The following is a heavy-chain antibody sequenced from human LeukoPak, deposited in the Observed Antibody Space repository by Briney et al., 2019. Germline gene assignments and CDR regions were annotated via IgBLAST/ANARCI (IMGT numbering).Heavy chain of an antibody. CDR1: GFTFNTYS. D-gene: IGHD3-9*01. V-gene: IGHV3-21*01. CDR3: ARDLVPGYSYYYYGMDV. Sequence: GGSLRLSCAASGFTFNTYSMNWVRQAPGKGLKWVSSISTSSSYIYYADSVKGRFTISRDNAKNSLYLQMNSLRAEDTAVYYCARDLVPGYSYYYYGMDVWGQGTTVTVSS. J-gene: IGHJ6*02. CDR2: ISTSSSYI.